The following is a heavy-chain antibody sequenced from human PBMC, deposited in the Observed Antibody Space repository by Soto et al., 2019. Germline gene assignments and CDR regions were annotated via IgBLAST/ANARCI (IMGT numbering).Heavy chain of an antibody. D-gene: IGHD4-4*01. CDR1: GFSFSNYA. Sequence: EVQLLESGGGLVQPGGALRLSCATSGFSFSNYAMSWVRQAPGKGLEWVAAITSVGYTYYVDSLKGRFTISIDNSKNTLYLQMNSLRAEDTAVYYCAKDLIDYSNSYVDYWGQGTLVTVSS. J-gene: IGHJ4*02. V-gene: IGHV3-23*01. CDR3: AKDLIDYSNSYVDY. CDR2: ITSVGYT.